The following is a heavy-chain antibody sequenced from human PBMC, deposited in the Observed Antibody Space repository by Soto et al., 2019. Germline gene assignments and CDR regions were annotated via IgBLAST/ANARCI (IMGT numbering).Heavy chain of an antibody. Sequence: EVQLLESGGGWIQPGGSLRLSCAASGFSFSNYAMNWVRQAPGKGLEWVSFISGSGGTTDYADSVRGRFRLSRDNSKNTVDLEMNSLRTEETAVYFCAKGRSALPIFDYWGQGVMVTVSS. J-gene: IGHJ4*02. CDR3: AKGRSALPIFDY. CDR2: ISGSGGTT. CDR1: GFSFSNYA. V-gene: IGHV3-23*01.